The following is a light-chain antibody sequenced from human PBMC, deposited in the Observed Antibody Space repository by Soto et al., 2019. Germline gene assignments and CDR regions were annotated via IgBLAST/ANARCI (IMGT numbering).Light chain of an antibody. J-gene: IGLJ1*01. CDR2: DVS. V-gene: IGLV2-11*01. CDR3: CSYAGSYTLV. Sequence: QFVLTQPRSVSGSPGQSVTISCTGTSSDVGGYNYVSWYQQHPGKAPKLMIYDVSKRPSGVPDRFSGSKSGNTASLTISGLQAEDEADYYCCSYAGSYTLVFGTGTKV. CDR1: SSDVGGYNY.